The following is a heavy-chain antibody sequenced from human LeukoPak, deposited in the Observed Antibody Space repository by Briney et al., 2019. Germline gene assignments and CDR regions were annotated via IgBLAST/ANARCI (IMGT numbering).Heavy chain of an antibody. CDR3: AKEARYGSGSSYYYYYYMDV. J-gene: IGHJ6*03. CDR2: ISGSGGST. Sequence: GGSLRLSCAASGFTFSSYAMSWVRQAPGKGLEWVSAISGSGGSTYYADSVKGRFTISRDNFKNTLYLQMNSLRAEDTAVYYCAKEARYGSGSSYYYYYYMDVWGKGTTVTVSS. CDR1: GFTFSSYA. V-gene: IGHV3-23*01. D-gene: IGHD3-10*01.